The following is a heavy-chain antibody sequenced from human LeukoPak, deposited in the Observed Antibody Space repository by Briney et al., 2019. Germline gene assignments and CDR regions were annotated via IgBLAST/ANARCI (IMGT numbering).Heavy chain of an antibody. Sequence: SETLFLTCTVSGGSISSYYWSWIRQPPGKGLEWIGYIYYSGSTNYNPSLKSRVTISVDTSKNQFSLKLSSVTAADTAVYYCASLDYYGNWFDPWGQGTLVTVSS. CDR1: GGSISSYY. J-gene: IGHJ5*02. D-gene: IGHD3-22*01. CDR3: ASLDYYGNWFDP. V-gene: IGHV4-59*01. CDR2: IYYSGST.